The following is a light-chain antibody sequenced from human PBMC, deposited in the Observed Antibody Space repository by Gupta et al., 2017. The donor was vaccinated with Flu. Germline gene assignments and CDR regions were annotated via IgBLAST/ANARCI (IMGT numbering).Light chain of an antibody. V-gene: IGLV2-14*01. CDR1: SSDIGSYKY. J-gene: IGLJ2*01. Sequence: TSSDIGSYKYVSWYQQHPGKAPQLLIYDVTNRPSGVSTRFSGSKSGDPASLTISGLQAEDEADYYCSSCTSSTTLVFGGGTRLTVL. CDR2: DVT. CDR3: SSCTSSTTLV.